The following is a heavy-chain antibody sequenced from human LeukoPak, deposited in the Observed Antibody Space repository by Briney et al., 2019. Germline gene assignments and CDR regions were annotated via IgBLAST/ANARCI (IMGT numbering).Heavy chain of an antibody. CDR1: GGSISRYF. V-gene: IGHV4-4*09. D-gene: IGHD6-25*01. J-gene: IGHJ5*02. CDR3: ARSEEAAAASWFDP. Sequence: SETLSLTCTVSGGSISRYFWSWFRQPPGKGLEWIGYIYTSGSTNYNPSLKSRVTISVDTSKNQFSLKLSSVTAADTAVYYCARSEEAAAASWFDPWGQGTLVTVSA. CDR2: IYTSGST.